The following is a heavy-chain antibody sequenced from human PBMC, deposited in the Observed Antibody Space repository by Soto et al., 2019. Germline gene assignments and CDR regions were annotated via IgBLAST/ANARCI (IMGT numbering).Heavy chain of an antibody. V-gene: IGHV3-30*18. CDR2: ISYDGKEK. D-gene: IGHD1-1*01. Sequence: GGSLRLSCAASGFTFSTYGMHWVRQAPGKGLEWVAVISYDGKEKYYTDSVKGRFTISRDNSKNTLDLQMNSLRVEDTAVYYCAKERTVRTAREIDYWGQGTLVTVSS. CDR1: GFTFSTYG. J-gene: IGHJ4*02. CDR3: AKERTVRTAREIDY.